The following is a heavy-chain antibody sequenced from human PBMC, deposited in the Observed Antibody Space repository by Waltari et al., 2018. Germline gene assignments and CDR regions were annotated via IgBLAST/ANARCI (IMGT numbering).Heavy chain of an antibody. CDR1: GFRVINIY. Sequence: DGQLLGPGRGWIGPGGSRRLSCAASGFRVINIYMSWVGRAPGKGLEWVSMIYAGGSGATTVYADSVKGRFTIARDNSKNTLYLQMNGLRAEDTAVYYCARAGLGSPLEWLRIFDYWGQGSLVTVSS. CDR3: ARAGLGSPLEWLRIFDY. D-gene: IGHD5-12*01. V-gene: IGHV3-53*01. J-gene: IGHJ4*02. CDR2: IYAGGSGATT.